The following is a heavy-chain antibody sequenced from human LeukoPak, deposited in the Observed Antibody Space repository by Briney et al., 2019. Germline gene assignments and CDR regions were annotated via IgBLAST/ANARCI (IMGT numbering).Heavy chain of an antibody. CDR1: GYTLTDYY. CDR2: INPKTGDT. J-gene: IGHJ5*02. Sequence: GASVKVSCKASGYTLTDYYIHWVRPAPGQGLEWMGWINPKTGDTNYLQKLQGRVTMTRDTSISTAYMELSRLRSDDTAVFYCTRGPNVYGSGRSWFDPWGQGTLVTVSS. CDR3: TRGPNVYGSGRSWFDP. D-gene: IGHD3-10*01. V-gene: IGHV1-2*02.